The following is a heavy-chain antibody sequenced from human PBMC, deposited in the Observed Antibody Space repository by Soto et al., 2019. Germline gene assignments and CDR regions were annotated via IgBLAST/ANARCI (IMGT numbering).Heavy chain of an antibody. Sequence: SETLSLTCTVSGGSVSSGSYYWSWIRQPPGKGLEWIGYIYYSGSTNYNPSLKSRVTISVDTSKNQFSLKLSSVTAAGTAVYYCARSMVRGVVAFDYWGQGTPVTVSS. CDR3: ARSMVRGVVAFDY. J-gene: IGHJ4*02. D-gene: IGHD3-10*01. V-gene: IGHV4-61*01. CDR2: IYYSGST. CDR1: GGSVSSGSYY.